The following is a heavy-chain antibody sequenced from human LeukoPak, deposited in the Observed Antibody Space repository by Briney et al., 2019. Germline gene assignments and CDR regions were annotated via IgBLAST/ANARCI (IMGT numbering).Heavy chain of an antibody. V-gene: IGHV4-59*01. CDR2: IYYSGST. D-gene: IGHD3-22*01. Sequence: SETLSLTCTVSGGSISSYYWSWIRQPPGKGLEWIGYIYYSGSTNYNPSLKSRVTISVDTSKNQFSLKLSSVTAADTAVYYCARGGDYYDSSGYLDYWGQGTLDTVSS. CDR3: ARGGDYYDSSGYLDY. J-gene: IGHJ4*02. CDR1: GGSISSYY.